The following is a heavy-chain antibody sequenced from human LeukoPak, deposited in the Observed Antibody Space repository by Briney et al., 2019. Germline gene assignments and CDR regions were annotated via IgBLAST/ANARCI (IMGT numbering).Heavy chain of an antibody. CDR3: ARVIGSYGDSAY. J-gene: IGHJ4*02. D-gene: IGHD4-17*01. CDR2: ISSSSSST. V-gene: IGHV3-48*04. Sequence: GGSLRLSFAASGFTFSTFSINWGRQAPGKGLKWISYISSSSSSTYYADSVKGRFTISRDNAKSSLYLQMNSLRAEDTAVYYCARVIGSYGDSAYWGQGILVTVSS. CDR1: GFTFSTFS.